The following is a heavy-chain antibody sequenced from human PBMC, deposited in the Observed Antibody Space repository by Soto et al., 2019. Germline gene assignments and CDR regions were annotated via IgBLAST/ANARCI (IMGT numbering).Heavy chain of an antibody. V-gene: IGHV1-18*01. CDR3: ARFQITMVRGVMRNYYFGLDV. Sequence: GASVKVSCKASGYTFTSYGITWVRRAPGQGLEWMGWISTYNDNTNYAQKLQGRVTMTTDTSTSTAYMELRSLRSDDAALYYCARFQITMVRGVMRNYYFGLDVWGQGTTVTVSS. CDR2: ISTYNDNT. CDR1: GYTFTSYG. D-gene: IGHD3-10*01. J-gene: IGHJ6*02.